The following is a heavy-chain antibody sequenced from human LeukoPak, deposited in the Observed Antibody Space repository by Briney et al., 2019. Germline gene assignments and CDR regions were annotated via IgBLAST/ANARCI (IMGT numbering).Heavy chain of an antibody. J-gene: IGHJ3*02. Sequence: ASVKVSCKASGYTFRDYGISWVRQAPGQGLEWMGWISPYNGNTNYAQRLQGRVTMTTDTPTSTAYMELRSLRSDDTAVYYCARSIRMVRGAIRDAFDIWGQGTMVTVSS. CDR3: ARSIRMVRGAIRDAFDI. D-gene: IGHD3-10*01. V-gene: IGHV1-18*01. CDR2: ISPYNGNT. CDR1: GYTFRDYG.